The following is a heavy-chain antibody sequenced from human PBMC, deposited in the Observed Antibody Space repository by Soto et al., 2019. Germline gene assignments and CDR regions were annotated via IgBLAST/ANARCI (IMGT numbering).Heavy chain of an antibody. CDR2: INPNSGGT. Sequence: GASVKVSCKASGYTFTGYYMHWVRQAPGQGLEWMGWINPNSGGTNYAQKFQGWVTMTRDTSISTAYMELSRLRSDDTAVYYCARFGYPSFVGDFWSGYYTDNWFDPWGQGTLVTVS. CDR3: ARFGYPSFVGDFWSGYYTDNWFDP. J-gene: IGHJ5*02. CDR1: GYTFTGYY. D-gene: IGHD3-3*01. V-gene: IGHV1-2*04.